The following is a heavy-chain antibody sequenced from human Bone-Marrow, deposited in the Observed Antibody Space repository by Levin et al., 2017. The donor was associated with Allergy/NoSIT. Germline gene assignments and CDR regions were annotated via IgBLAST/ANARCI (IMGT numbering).Heavy chain of an antibody. D-gene: IGHD2-15*01. CDR3: ARSPCSGGSCLYWYFDL. CDR2: IYYGGNT. CDR1: GGSINNINYY. V-gene: IGHV4-39*01. Sequence: PSETLSLTCTVSGGSINNINYYWGWIRQPPGKGLEWIGNIYYGGNTYYNPSLKSLVTISVDTSKSQFSLKLSSVTAADTAVYYCARSPCSGGSCLYWYFDLWGRGTLVTVSS. J-gene: IGHJ2*01.